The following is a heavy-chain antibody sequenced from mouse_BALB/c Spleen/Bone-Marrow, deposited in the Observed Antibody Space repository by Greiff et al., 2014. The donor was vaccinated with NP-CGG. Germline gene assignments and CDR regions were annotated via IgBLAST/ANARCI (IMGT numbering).Heavy chain of an antibody. Sequence: LVESGPGLVKPGASVKMSCKASGYTFTSYVMHWVKQKPGQGLEWIGYINPYNDGTKYNEKFKGKATLTSDKSSSTAYMELSSLTSEDSAVYYCAREGVDYFDYWGQGTTLTVSS. CDR3: AREGVDYFDY. J-gene: IGHJ2*01. V-gene: IGHV1-14*01. CDR1: GYTFTSYV. CDR2: INPYNDGT.